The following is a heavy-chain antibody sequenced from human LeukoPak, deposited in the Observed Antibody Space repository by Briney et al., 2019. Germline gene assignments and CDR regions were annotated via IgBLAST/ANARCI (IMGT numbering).Heavy chain of an antibody. J-gene: IGHJ4*02. CDR1: GFTFSNYV. Sequence: PGGSLRLSCAASGFTFSNYVMSWVRQAPGEGLEWVSIISVSSGSTYYADSVKGRFTISRDNSKNTLYLQMNSLRAEDTAVYYCAKSEGGTSRRPFDYWGQGTLVTVSS. CDR2: ISVSSGST. CDR3: AKSEGGTSRRPFDY. V-gene: IGHV3-23*01. D-gene: IGHD2-2*01.